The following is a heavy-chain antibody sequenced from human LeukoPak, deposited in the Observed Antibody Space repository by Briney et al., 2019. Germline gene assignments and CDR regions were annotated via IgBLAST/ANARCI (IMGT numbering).Heavy chain of an antibody. V-gene: IGHV3-23*01. CDR3: ARACGTTSCYVAVY. D-gene: IGHD2-2*01. Sequence: PGGSLRLSCAASGFTFSSYDMSWVRQAPGKGLEWVSGISDSGGTTYYADSVKGRFTISRDNSKNTLYLQMNNLRAEDTAVYYCARACGTTSCYVAVYWGQGTLVTVSS. CDR1: GFTFSSYD. J-gene: IGHJ4*02. CDR2: ISDSGGTT.